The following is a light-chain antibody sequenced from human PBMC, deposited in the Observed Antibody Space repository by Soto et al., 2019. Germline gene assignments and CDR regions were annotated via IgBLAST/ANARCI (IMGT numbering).Light chain of an antibody. CDR1: QSVGSN. CDR2: RAS. J-gene: IGKJ1*01. V-gene: IGKV3-15*01. Sequence: IVMTQSPATLSLSPGERPTLSCMASQSVGSNLAWYQKKPGQAPRLRLYRASTRATDIPARFSGSGSGTELTLTISSLQSEDFAVYYCQQYNNWPPATFGQGTKVDI. CDR3: QQYNNWPPAT.